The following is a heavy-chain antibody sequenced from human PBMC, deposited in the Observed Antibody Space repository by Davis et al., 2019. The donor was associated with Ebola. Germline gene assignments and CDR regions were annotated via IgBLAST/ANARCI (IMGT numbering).Heavy chain of an antibody. D-gene: IGHD4-17*01. CDR3: AREGYGHDYGDPHWFDP. CDR2: ISSSSSYI. CDR1: GFTFSSYS. Sequence: GGSLRLSCAASGFTFSSYSMNWVRQAPGKGLEWVSSISSSSSYIYYADSVKGRFTISRDNAKNSLYLQMNSLRAEDTAVYYCAREGYGHDYGDPHWFDPWGQGTLVTVSS. V-gene: IGHV3-21*04. J-gene: IGHJ5*02.